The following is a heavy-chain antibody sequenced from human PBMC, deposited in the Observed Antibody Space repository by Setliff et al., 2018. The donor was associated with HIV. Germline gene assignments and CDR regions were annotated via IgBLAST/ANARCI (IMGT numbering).Heavy chain of an antibody. CDR3: ARLSVVTATRIYYLDY. CDR2: INAGSGNT. D-gene: IGHD2-21*02. J-gene: IGHJ4*02. V-gene: IGHV1-3*01. Sequence: ASVKVSCKASGYTFSTYAIHWVRQAPGQRLEWMGWINAGSGNTKYSQRFQGRVTITRDTSASTAYLELSSLRSEDTAVYYCARLSVVTATRIYYLDYWGQGTLVTVSS. CDR1: GYTFSTYA.